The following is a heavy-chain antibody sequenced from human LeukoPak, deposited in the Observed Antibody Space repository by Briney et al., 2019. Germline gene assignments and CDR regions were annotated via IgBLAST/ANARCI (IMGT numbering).Heavy chain of an antibody. CDR1: GDSLSNYY. V-gene: IGHV4-59*08. CDR2: IYYTGSP. J-gene: IGHJ4*02. D-gene: IGHD3-10*01. CDR3: ARLRDYGSGTFYNDY. Sequence: SETLSLTCSVSGDSLSNYYWTWMRQPPGKGLEWVGYIYYTGSPNYNPSLKSRVTISVDTSKNQFSLELSSVTAADTAVYYCARLRDYGSGTFYNDYWGQGTLVTVSS.